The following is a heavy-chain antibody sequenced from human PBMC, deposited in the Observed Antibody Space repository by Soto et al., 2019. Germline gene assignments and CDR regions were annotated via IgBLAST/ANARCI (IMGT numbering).Heavy chain of an antibody. Sequence: PGGSLRLSCAASGFTFCSYAMSWVRQAPGKGLEWVSVISGSDDSTYYADSVKGRFTISRDNSKNTLYLQMNSLRAEDTAVYYCAKRSSSSTFDYWGQGTLVTVSS. D-gene: IGHD6-6*01. CDR3: AKRSSSSTFDY. CDR2: ISGSDDST. CDR1: GFTFCSYA. J-gene: IGHJ4*02. V-gene: IGHV3-23*01.